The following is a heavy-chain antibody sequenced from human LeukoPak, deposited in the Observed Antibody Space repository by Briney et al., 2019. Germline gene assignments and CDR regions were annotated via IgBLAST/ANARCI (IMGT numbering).Heavy chain of an antibody. J-gene: IGHJ4*02. D-gene: IGHD6-13*01. Sequence: GGSLRLSCAASGFTFSSYGMRWVRQAPGKGLEWVAVISYDGSNKYYADSVKGRFTISRDNSKNTLYLQMNSLRAEDTAVYYCAKESGIAGVYWGQGTLVTVSS. CDR1: GFTFSSYG. V-gene: IGHV3-30*18. CDR3: AKESGIAGVY. CDR2: ISYDGSNK.